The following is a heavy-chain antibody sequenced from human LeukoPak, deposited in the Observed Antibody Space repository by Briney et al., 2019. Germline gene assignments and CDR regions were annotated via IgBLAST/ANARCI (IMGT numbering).Heavy chain of an antibody. J-gene: IGHJ6*02. Sequence: SETLSLTCTVSGDSISTYYWSWIRQPPGKGLEWIGYIYHSGSTNYNPSLKSRVTISVDTSKNQFSLKLSSVTAADTAVYYCARDKYISSSNYFYGMDVWGQGTTVTVSS. CDR2: IYHSGST. CDR3: ARDKYISSSNYFYGMDV. V-gene: IGHV4-59*12. D-gene: IGHD6-6*01. CDR1: GDSISTYY.